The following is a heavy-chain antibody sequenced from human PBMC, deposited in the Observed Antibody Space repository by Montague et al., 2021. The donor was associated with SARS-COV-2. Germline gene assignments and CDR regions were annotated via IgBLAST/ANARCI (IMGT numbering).Heavy chain of an antibody. CDR3: AREGRGLRLVWNYYYYYMDV. V-gene: IGHV6-1*01. CDR2: TYYRSKWYN. CDR1: GDSVSSNSAA. D-gene: IGHD1-14*01. J-gene: IGHJ6*03. Sequence: CDISGDSVSSNSAAWNWIRQSPSRGLEWLGRTYYRSKWYNDYAVSVKSRITINPDTSKNQLSLQLNSVNPEDTAVYYCAREGRGLRLVWNYYYYYMDVWGKGTTVTVSS.